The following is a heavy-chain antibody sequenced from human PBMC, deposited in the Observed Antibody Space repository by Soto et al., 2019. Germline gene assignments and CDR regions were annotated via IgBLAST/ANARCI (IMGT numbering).Heavy chain of an antibody. CDR1: GHIFSGYG. Sequence: GASVKVSCKASGHIFSGYGINWVRQVPGQGLEWMGWISAYNGNKNYAQKFQGRVTMTTDTSTSTAYMELRSLRSDDTAVYYCVRDLDGSGSYYTDYWGQGSLVTVSS. CDR3: VRDLDGSGSYYTDY. D-gene: IGHD3-10*01. J-gene: IGHJ4*02. CDR2: ISAYNGNK. V-gene: IGHV1-18*01.